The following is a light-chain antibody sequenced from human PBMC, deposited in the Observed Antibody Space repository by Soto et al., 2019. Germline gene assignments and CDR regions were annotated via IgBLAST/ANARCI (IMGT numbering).Light chain of an antibody. CDR3: TSWTTSTTMK. CDR1: SCDVGAYNY. Sequence: QSALTQPASVSGSPGQSITISCTGTSCDVGAYNYVSWYKQHPGKAPKLMIYDVNIRPSGVSNRFSGSKSGNTASLTISGLQAEDEADYYCTSWTTSTTMKFGGGTKVTVL. J-gene: IGLJ2*01. V-gene: IGLV2-14*01. CDR2: DVN.